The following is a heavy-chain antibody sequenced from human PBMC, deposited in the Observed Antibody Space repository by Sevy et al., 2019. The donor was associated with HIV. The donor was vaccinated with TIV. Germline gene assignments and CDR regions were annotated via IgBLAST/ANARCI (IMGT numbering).Heavy chain of an antibody. CDR1: GGSISSGSYY. CDR2: IYTSGST. Sequence: SETLSLTCTVSGGSISSGSYYWSWIRQPAGKGLEWIGRIYTSGSTNYNPSLKSRVTISVDTSKNQFSLKLSSVTAADTAMYYCARESGDCSGTSCYEGVFDYWGQGTLVTVSS. D-gene: IGHD2-2*01. J-gene: IGHJ4*02. V-gene: IGHV4-61*02. CDR3: ARESGDCSGTSCYEGVFDY.